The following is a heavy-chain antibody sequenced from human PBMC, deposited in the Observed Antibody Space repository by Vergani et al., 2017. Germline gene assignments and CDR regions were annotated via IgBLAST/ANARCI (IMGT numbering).Heavy chain of an antibody. CDR3: ARGSDCTNGVCYNWYFDL. D-gene: IGHD2-8*01. Sequence: QVQLQESGPGLVKPSGTLSLTCAVSGGSISSSNWWSWVRQPPGKVLEWIGEIYHSGSTNYNPSLKSRVTISVDKSKNQFSLKLSSVTAADTAVYYCARGSDCTNGVCYNWYFDLWGRGTLVTVSS. CDR2: IYHSGST. CDR1: GGSISSSNW. J-gene: IGHJ2*01. V-gene: IGHV4-4*02.